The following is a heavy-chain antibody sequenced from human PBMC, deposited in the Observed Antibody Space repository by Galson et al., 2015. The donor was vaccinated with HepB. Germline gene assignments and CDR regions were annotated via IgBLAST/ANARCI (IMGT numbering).Heavy chain of an antibody. CDR1: GFTFSSYW. Sequence: SLRLSCAASGFTFSSYWMSWVRQAPGKGLEWVANIKQDGSEKYYVDSVKGRFTISRDNAKNSLYLQTNSLRAEDTAVYYCARDRAVRMKTTVTTNGMDVWGQGTTVTVSS. CDR2: IKQDGSEK. D-gene: IGHD4-17*01. J-gene: IGHJ6*02. CDR3: ARDRAVRMKTTVTTNGMDV. V-gene: IGHV3-7*03.